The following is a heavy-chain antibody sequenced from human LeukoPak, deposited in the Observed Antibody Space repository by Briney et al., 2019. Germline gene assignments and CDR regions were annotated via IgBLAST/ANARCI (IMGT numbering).Heavy chain of an antibody. CDR2: INPNSGGT. J-gene: IGHJ4*02. Sequence: GASVKVSCKASGYSFTAYGITWMRQAPGQGLEWMGRINPNSGGTNYAQKFQGRVTMTRDTSISTAYMELSRLRSDDTAVYYCARDAGRSLGDWGQGTLVTVSS. CDR1: GYSFTAYG. CDR3: ARDAGRSLGD. V-gene: IGHV1-2*06. D-gene: IGHD3-10*01.